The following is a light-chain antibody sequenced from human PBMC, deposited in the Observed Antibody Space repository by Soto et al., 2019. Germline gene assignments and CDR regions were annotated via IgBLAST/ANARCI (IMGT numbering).Light chain of an antibody. CDR1: QSIGNY. CDR3: QQRSSLPFT. CDR2: ATS. V-gene: IGKV3-11*01. J-gene: IGKJ3*01. Sequence: EVVFTQSPATLSLSPGEGATLSCRASQSIGNYLAWYQKKPGQAPRLLIYATSNRATGIPARLSGSGSGTDFTLTISIIEPEDFAVYYCQQRSSLPFTFGPGTKVDIK.